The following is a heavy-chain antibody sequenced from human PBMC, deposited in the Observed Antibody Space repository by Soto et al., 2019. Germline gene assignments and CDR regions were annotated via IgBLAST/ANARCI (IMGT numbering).Heavy chain of an antibody. V-gene: IGHV1-3*01. Sequence: GASVKVSCKASGYTFTSYAMHWVRQAPGQRLEWMGWINAGNGNTKYSQKFQGRVTITRDTSASTAYMELSNLRSDDTAVYYCARDQSYGGAFDYWGQGTLVTVSS. CDR2: INAGNGNT. CDR3: ARDQSYGGAFDY. CDR1: GYTFTSYA. J-gene: IGHJ4*02. D-gene: IGHD2-21*01.